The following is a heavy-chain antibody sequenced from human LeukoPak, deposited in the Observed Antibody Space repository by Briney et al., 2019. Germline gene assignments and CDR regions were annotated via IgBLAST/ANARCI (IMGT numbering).Heavy chain of an antibody. V-gene: IGHV4-59*08. D-gene: IGHD1-1*01. Sequence: SETLSLTCTVSGGSISIYYWSSIRQPPGKGLEWIGYINYSGSTSYNPSLKSRVTLSIDTSKNQFSLKLSSVTAADTAVYYCASLNGVNWGQGTLVTVSS. CDR1: GGSISIYY. CDR3: ASLNGVN. CDR2: INYSGST. J-gene: IGHJ4*02.